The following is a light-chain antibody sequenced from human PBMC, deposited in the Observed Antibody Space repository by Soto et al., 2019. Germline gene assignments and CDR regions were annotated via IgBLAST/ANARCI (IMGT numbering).Light chain of an antibody. CDR2: DVS. CDR3: CSYAGSYTLGV. J-gene: IGLJ2*01. CDR1: SSDVGGYNY. V-gene: IGLV2-11*01. Sequence: QSALTQPRSGSGSPGQSVTISCTGTSSDVGGYNYVSWYQQHPGKAPKLMIYDVSKRPSGVPDRFSGSKSGNTASLTISGLQAEDEADYYCCSYAGSYTLGVFGGGTKLTVL.